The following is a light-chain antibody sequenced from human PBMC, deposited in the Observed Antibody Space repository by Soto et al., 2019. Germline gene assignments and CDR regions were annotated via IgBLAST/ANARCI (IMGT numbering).Light chain of an antibody. V-gene: IGLV2-14*01. Sequence: QSVLTQPASVSGSPGQSITISCTGTSSDVGDYNYVSWYQHHPGKAPKLMIYEVSNRPSGVSTRFSGSKSGNTASLTISGLQAEDEADYYCSSYTSSSTVVFGGGTKVTV. J-gene: IGLJ2*01. CDR2: EVS. CDR1: SSDVGDYNY. CDR3: SSYTSSSTVV.